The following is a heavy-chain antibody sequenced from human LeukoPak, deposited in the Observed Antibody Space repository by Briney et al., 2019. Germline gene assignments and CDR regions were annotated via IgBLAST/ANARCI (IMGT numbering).Heavy chain of an antibody. CDR2: INPNSGCT. V-gene: IGHV1-2*02. Sequence: ASVKVSCKASGYTFTGYYMHWVRQAPGQGLEWMGWINPNSGCTHYAQKFQGRVTMTRDTSISTAYMELSRLGSDDTAVYYCARRAGEYSHPYDYWGQGTLVTVSS. CDR3: ARRAGEYSHPYDY. CDR1: GYTFTGYY. J-gene: IGHJ4*02. D-gene: IGHD4-17*01.